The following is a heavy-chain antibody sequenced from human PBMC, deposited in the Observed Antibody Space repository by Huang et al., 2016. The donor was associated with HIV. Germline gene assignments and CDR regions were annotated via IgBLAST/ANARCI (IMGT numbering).Heavy chain of an antibody. CDR2: VYESGTT. D-gene: IGHD6-19*01. V-gene: IGHV4-59*02. CDR3: VRDQGRLAVGGIDNWFDP. J-gene: IGHJ5*02. CDR1: GDSVSSHY. Sequence: QVRLQESGPGLVKPSETLSLSCTVSGDSVSSHYWGWIRHPPGKGLEWFGTVYESGTTKYNPRLKSRITISVDTSKNGFSLNITSVSAADTAMYFCVRDQGRLAVGGIDNWFDPWGQGALVTVSS.